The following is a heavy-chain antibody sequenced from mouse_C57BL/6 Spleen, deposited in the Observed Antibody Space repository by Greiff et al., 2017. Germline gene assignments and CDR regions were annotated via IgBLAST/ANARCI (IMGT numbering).Heavy chain of an antibody. J-gene: IGHJ1*03. V-gene: IGHV1-52*01. Sequence: VQLQQSGAELVRPGSSVKLSCKASGYTFTSYWMHWVKQRPIQGLEWIGNIDPSDSETHYNQKFKDKATLTVDKSSSTAYMQLSSLTSEDSAVYYCARNPSYGSSYGYFDVWGTGTTVTVSS. CDR1: GYTFTSYW. CDR2: IDPSDSET. D-gene: IGHD1-1*01. CDR3: ARNPSYGSSYGYFDV.